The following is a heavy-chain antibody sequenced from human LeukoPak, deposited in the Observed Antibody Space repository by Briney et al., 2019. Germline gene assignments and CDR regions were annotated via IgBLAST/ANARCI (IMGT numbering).Heavy chain of an antibody. D-gene: IGHD2-15*01. CDR2: IRSAGGGE. Sequence: GGSLRLSCAASGFTFSTYGTHWVRQAPGKGLEWVAVIRSAGGGEYYADSVKGRFIISRDNSKNTLYLQMNSLRAEDTAVYYCARDCSGGTCYVGLIWGQGTLVTVSS. CDR3: ARDCSGGTCYVGLI. CDR1: GFTFSTYG. V-gene: IGHV3-33*01. J-gene: IGHJ4*02.